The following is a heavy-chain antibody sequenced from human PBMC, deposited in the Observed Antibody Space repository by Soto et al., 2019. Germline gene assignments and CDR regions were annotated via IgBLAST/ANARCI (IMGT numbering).Heavy chain of an antibody. CDR3: ARTVVVTANNWFDP. V-gene: IGHV4-4*07. CDR1: GGSISSYY. D-gene: IGHD2-21*02. CDR2: IYTSGST. Sequence: SETLSLTCTVSGGSISSYYWSWIRQPAGKGLEWIGRIYTSGSTNYNPSLKSRVTMSVDTSKNQFSLKLSSVTAADTAVYYRARTVVVTANNWFDPWGQGTLVTVSS. J-gene: IGHJ5*02.